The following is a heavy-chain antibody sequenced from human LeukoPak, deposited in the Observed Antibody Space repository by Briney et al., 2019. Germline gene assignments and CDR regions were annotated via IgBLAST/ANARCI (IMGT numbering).Heavy chain of an antibody. CDR1: GFTFSSYS. J-gene: IGHJ4*02. CDR2: ISSSSSYI. Sequence: GGSLRLSCAASGFTFSSYSMNWVRQAPGKGLEWVSSISSSSSYIYYADSVKGRFTISRDNAKNSLYLQMNSLRAEDTAVYYCARHLTVTKPFDHWGQGTLVTVSS. V-gene: IGHV3-21*01. D-gene: IGHD4-17*01. CDR3: ARHLTVTKPFDH.